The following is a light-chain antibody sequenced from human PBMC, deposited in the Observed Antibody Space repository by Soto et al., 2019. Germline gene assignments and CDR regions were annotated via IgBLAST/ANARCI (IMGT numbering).Light chain of an antibody. CDR1: QSVSNNY. CDR3: QQYANSPIT. V-gene: IGKV3-20*01. Sequence: ENWFTQAPSTPSLFPGGRAPLSCRASQSVSNNYLAWYQQKPGQAPRLLIYGASNRATGIPDRFFGSGSGTDFTLTINRLEPEDFAVYYCQQYANSPITFGQGTRLEIK. J-gene: IGKJ5*01. CDR2: GAS.